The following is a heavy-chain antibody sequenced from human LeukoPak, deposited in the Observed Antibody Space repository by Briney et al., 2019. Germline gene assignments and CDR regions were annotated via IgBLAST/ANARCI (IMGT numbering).Heavy chain of an antibody. D-gene: IGHD3-9*01. V-gene: IGHV3-23*01. CDR2: ISGSGGST. CDR3: AKVPYDILTGYYPWGFDY. Sequence: PGGSLRLSCAASGFTFSSYAMSRVRQAPGKGLEEGSAISGSGGSTYYAESVKGRFTISRDNSKNTLYLHMNSLRAEDTAVYYCAKVPYDILTGYYPWGFDYWGQGTLVTVSS. J-gene: IGHJ4*02. CDR1: GFTFSSYA.